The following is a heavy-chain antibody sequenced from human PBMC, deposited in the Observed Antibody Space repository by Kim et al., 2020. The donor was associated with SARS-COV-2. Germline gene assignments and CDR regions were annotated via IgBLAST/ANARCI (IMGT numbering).Heavy chain of an antibody. J-gene: IGHJ4*02. V-gene: IGHV1-18*01. CDR2: ISAYNGNT. CDR3: ARAITMVRGVIMGLDY. D-gene: IGHD3-10*01. CDR1: GYTFTSYG. Sequence: ASVKVSCKASGYTFTSYGISWVRQAPGQGLEWMGWISAYNGNTNHAQKLQGRVTMTTDTSTSTAYMELRSLRSDDTAVYYCARAITMVRGVIMGLDYWGQGTLVTVSS.